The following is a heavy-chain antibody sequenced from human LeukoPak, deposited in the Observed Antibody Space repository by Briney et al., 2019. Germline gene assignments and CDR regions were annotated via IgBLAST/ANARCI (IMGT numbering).Heavy chain of an antibody. V-gene: IGHV1-69*05. D-gene: IGHD3-9*01. CDR1: GGTFSSYA. CDR2: IIPIFGTA. CDR3: ATLGLRYFERAFDI. J-gene: IGHJ3*02. Sequence: ASVKVSCKASGGTFSSYAISWVRQAPGQGLEWMGGIIPIFGTANYAQKFQGRVTITTDESTSTAYMELSSLRSEDTAVYYCATLGLRYFERAFDIWGQGTMVTVSS.